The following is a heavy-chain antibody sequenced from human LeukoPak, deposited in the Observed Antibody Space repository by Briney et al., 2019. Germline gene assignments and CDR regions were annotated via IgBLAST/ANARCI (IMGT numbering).Heavy chain of an antibody. J-gene: IGHJ4*02. D-gene: IGHD1-26*01. V-gene: IGHV4-4*02. CDR2: IYHSGST. CDR1: GGSISSSNW. Sequence: PSGTLSLTCTVPGGSISSSNWWSWVRQPPGRGLEWIGEIYHSGSTNYNPSLKSRVTMSVDKSKNQFSLKLTSVTAADTAVYYCARGKSGSSHFDYWGQGTLVTVSS. CDR3: ARGKSGSSHFDY.